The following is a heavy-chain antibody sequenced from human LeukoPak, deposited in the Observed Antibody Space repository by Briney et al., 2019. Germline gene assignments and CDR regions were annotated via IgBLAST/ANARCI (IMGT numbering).Heavy chain of an antibody. D-gene: IGHD7-27*01. CDR3: AKDVLGTFDY. Sequence: GASVKVSCKASGYTFTNYAIHWVRQAPGQRLEWMAWTTPGDGYTRYSQKFRDRVTITCDTSATTTYMELSSLTSEDTAVYYCAKDVLGTFDYWGQGTLDTVSS. V-gene: IGHV1-3*01. CDR2: TTPGDGYT. J-gene: IGHJ4*02. CDR1: GYTFTNYA.